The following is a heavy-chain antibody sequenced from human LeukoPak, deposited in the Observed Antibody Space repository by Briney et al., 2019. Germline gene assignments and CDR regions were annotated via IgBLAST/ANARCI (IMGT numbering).Heavy chain of an antibody. V-gene: IGHV3-9*01. CDR2: ISWNSGSI. CDR3: AKDAANSGSYYLDY. J-gene: IGHJ4*02. D-gene: IGHD1-26*01. CDR1: GFTFDDYA. Sequence: GGSLRLSCAASGFTFDDYAMHWVRQAPGKGLEWVSGISWNSGSIGYADSVKGRFTISRDNAKNSLYLQMNSPRAEDTALYYCAKDAANSGSYYLDYWGQGTLVTVSS.